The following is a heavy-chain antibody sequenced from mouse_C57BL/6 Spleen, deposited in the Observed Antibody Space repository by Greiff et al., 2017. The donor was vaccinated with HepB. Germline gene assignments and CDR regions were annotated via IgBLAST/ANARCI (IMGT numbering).Heavy chain of an antibody. V-gene: IGHV1-42*01. CDR3: ARFGRSIYAMDY. CDR2: INPSTGGT. J-gene: IGHJ4*01. Sequence: EVQLQQSGPELAKPGASVKISCKASGYSFTGYYMNWVKQSPEKSLEWIGEINPSTGGTTYNQKFKAKATLTVDKSSSTAYMQLKSLTSEDSAVYYCARFGRSIYAMDYWGQGTSVTVSS. D-gene: IGHD1-1*01. CDR1: GYSFTGYY.